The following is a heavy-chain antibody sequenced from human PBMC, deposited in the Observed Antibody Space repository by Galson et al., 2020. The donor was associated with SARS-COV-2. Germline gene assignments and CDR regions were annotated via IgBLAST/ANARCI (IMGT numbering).Heavy chain of an antibody. CDR3: ARNCGTGTTGWGY. CDR2: TYYRSKWYN. Sequence: SQTLSLTCVISGDSVSRLIAAWTSISQSPSRGLGWLRRTYYRSKWYNGYAESVRRRLIINPDTSQNQSSLQLNSVTPVDTAVYYCARNCGTGTTGWGYWGQGTLVTVSS. D-gene: IGHD1-1*01. J-gene: IGHJ4*02. V-gene: IGHV6-1*01. CDR1: GDSVSRLIAA.